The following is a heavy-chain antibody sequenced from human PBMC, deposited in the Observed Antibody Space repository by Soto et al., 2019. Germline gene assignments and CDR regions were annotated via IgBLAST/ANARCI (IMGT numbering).Heavy chain of an antibody. CDR3: ARVGAARVLWDFDY. CDR1: GFNFVTYG. CDR2: INVEDGNT. V-gene: IGHV1-18*01. D-gene: IGHD1-26*01. Sequence: QVQLEQSGPEVRKPGASVKVSCKASGFNFVTYGISWVRLAPGRGLEWMGWINVEDGNTNYPQKVQGRVTLTTDTSTRTAYMELRSLRSDDTAVYFCARVGAARVLWDFDYWGQGTLVTVST. J-gene: IGHJ4*02.